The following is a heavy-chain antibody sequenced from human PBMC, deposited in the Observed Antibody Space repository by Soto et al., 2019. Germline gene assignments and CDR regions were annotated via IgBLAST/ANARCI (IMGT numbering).Heavy chain of an antibody. CDR3: ARVATVTTFYYYYGMDV. CDR1: GGSISSYY. D-gene: IGHD4-17*01. J-gene: IGHJ6*02. V-gene: IGHV4-59*01. Sequence: SETLSLTCTVSGGSISSYYWSWIRQPPGKGLEWIGYIYYSGSTNYNPSLKSRVTISVDTSKNQFSLKLSSVTAADTAVYYCARVATVTTFYYYYGMDVWGQGTTVTVSS. CDR2: IYYSGST.